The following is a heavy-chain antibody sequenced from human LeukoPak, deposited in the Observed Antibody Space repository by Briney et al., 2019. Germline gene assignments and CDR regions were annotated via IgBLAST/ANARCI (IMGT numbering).Heavy chain of an antibody. D-gene: IGHD3-10*01. J-gene: IGHJ4*02. CDR3: ARHSRIYGSESYFDY. Sequence: SETLSLTCTVSGGSISSYYWSWIRQPPGKGLEWIGYIYYTGSTNYNPSLRSRVTISVDTSKNQFSLKLSSVTAADTAVYYCARHSRIYGSESYFDYWGQGTLVTVSS. V-gene: IGHV4-59*08. CDR2: IYYTGST. CDR1: GGSISSYY.